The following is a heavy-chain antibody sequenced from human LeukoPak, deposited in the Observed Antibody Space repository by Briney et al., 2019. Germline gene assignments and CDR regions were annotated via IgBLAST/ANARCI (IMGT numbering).Heavy chain of an antibody. CDR3: ARVKIFDFWSGYSHNWFDP. CDR2: IYTSGST. J-gene: IGHJ5*02. Sequence: SETLSLTCTVSGGSISIYYWSWLRQPAGKGLEWIGRIYTSGSTNYNPSLKSRVTMSVDTSKDQFSLKLSSVTAADTAVYYCARVKIFDFWSGYSHNWFDPWGQGTLVTVSS. D-gene: IGHD3-3*01. CDR1: GGSISIYY. V-gene: IGHV4-4*07.